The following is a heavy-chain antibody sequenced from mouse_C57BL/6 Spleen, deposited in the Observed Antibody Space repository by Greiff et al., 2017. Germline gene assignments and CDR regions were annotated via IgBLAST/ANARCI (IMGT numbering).Heavy chain of an antibody. CDR3: ARHDYDGFDD. D-gene: IGHD2-4*01. V-gene: IGHV5-12*01. J-gene: IGHJ2*01. CDR1: GFTFSDYY. Sequence: EVKLVESGGGLVQPGGSLKLSCAASGFTFSDYYMYWVRQTPEKRLEWVAYISNGGGSTYYPDTVKGRFTISRDNAKNTLYLQMIRLKSEDTAMYYCARHDYDGFDDWGQGTTLTVSS. CDR2: ISNGGGST.